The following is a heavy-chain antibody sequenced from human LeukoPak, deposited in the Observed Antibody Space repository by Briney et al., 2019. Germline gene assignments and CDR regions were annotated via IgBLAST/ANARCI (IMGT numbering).Heavy chain of an antibody. CDR2: IYYSGST. J-gene: IGHJ4*02. V-gene: IGHV4-59*05. Sequence: SETLSLTCSVSGGSISSYYWSWIRQPPGKGLEWIGSIYYSGSTYYNPSLKSRVTISVDTSKNQFSLKLSSVTAADTAVYYCARRGYWGDWFYDYWGQGTLVTVSS. CDR1: GGSISSYY. CDR3: ARRGYWGDWFYDY. D-gene: IGHD3-9*01.